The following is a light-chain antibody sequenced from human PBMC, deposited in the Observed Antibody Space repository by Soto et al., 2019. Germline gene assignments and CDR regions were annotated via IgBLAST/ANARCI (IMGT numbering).Light chain of an antibody. V-gene: IGLV2-14*01. CDR1: SSDVGGYNF. CDR3: YSYTSTSNIVA. J-gene: IGLJ2*01. CDR2: EVS. Sequence: QSVLTKPASVSGSPGQSIAISCTGTSSDVGGYNFVSWYQQHPGKAPKHMIYEVSNRPSGVSNRFSGSKSGNTASLTISGLQAEDEADYYCYSYTSTSNIVAFGEGTKLTVL.